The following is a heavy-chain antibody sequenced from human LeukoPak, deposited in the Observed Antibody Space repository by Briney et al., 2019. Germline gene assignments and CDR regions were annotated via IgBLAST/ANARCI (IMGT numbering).Heavy chain of an antibody. Sequence: PGGSLRLSCAASGFTFSSYGMHWVRQAPGKGLEWVVVIWYDGSNKYYADSVKGRFTISRDNSKNTLYLQMNSLRAEDTAVYYCAKAPGTAFDYWGQGTLVTVSS. CDR1: GFTFSSYG. V-gene: IGHV3-33*06. D-gene: IGHD3-10*01. J-gene: IGHJ4*02. CDR3: AKAPGTAFDY. CDR2: IWYDGSNK.